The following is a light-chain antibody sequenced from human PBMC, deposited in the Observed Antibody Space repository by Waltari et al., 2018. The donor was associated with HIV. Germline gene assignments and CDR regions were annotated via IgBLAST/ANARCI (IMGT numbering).Light chain of an antibody. CDR2: GAS. V-gene: IGKV3-20*01. Sequence: ENVLTQSPGALSLSPGERATLSCRASQSVSSTYMAWYQQRPGQAPRLLIYGASSRATGSPDRFLGSGSGTDFTLTINRLEPEDFAVYYCQQYSTSPFTLGQGTRLEIK. J-gene: IGKJ5*01. CDR1: QSVSSTY. CDR3: QQYSTSPFT.